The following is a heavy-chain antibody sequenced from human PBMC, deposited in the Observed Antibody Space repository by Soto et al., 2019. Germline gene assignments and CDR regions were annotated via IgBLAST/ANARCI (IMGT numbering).Heavy chain of an antibody. V-gene: IGHV1-24*01. CDR1: GYTLTELS. D-gene: IGHD3-3*01. Sequence: ASVKVSCKVSGYTLTELSMHWVRQAPGKGLEWMGGFDPEDGETIYAQKFQGRVTMTEDTSTDTAYMELSSLRSEDTAVYYCATNFLNWSVPTSDIWGQGTMVTVSS. CDR2: FDPEDGET. CDR3: ATNFLNWSVPTSDI. J-gene: IGHJ3*02.